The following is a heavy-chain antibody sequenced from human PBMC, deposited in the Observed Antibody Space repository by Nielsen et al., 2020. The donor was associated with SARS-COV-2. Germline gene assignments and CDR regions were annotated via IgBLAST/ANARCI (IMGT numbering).Heavy chain of an antibody. CDR2: INPSGGST. Sequence: ASVKVSCKASGYTFTSYYMHWVRQAPGQGLDWMGIINPSGGSTSYAQKFQGRVTMTRDTSTSTVYMELSSLRSEDTAVYYCAESVYYYGSGSFLMDVWGQGTTVTVSS. CDR1: GYTFTSYY. CDR3: AESVYYYGSGSFLMDV. D-gene: IGHD3-10*01. V-gene: IGHV1-46*01. J-gene: IGHJ6*02.